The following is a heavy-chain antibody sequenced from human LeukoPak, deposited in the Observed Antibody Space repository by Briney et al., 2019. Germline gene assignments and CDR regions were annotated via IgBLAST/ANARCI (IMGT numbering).Heavy chain of an antibody. CDR2: IYPGDSDT. CDR1: GYTFTDYW. V-gene: IGHV5-51*01. CDR3: ARHGSSSGYYGLAFDI. J-gene: IGHJ3*02. Sequence: GQSLKISCNVSGYTFTDYWIGWVRQMPRKGLEWMGIIYPGDSDTRYSTSFQGEVTISADKSISTAYLQWSSLKASDTAMYYCARHGSSSGYYGLAFDIWGQGTMVTVSS. D-gene: IGHD3-22*01.